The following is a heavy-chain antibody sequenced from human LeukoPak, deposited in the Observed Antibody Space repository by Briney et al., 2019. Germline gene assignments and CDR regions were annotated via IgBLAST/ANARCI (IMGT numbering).Heavy chain of an antibody. D-gene: IGHD6-19*01. J-gene: IGHJ4*02. CDR2: VHNVGST. CDR3: ARHAEYNSGWHFYLGH. Sequence: RPSETLSLTCTVSGVSTTNGIYYWAWIRQPPGKGLEWIGSVHNVGSTYYNLSLRSRVTMSIDTSKNQFSLRLNSVTAADTAVYYCARHAEYNSGWHFYLGHWGQGILVTVSS. CDR1: GVSTTNGIYY. V-gene: IGHV4-39*01.